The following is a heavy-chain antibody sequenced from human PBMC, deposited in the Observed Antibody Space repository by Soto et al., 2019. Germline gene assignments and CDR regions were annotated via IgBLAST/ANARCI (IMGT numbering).Heavy chain of an antibody. Sequence: GGSLRLSCAASGFTFSSYAMSWVRQAPGKGLEWVSAISGSGGSTYYADSVKGRFTISRDNSKNTLYLQMNSLRAEDTAVYYCAKDNGYSYGPEGSYYYGMDVWGQGTTVTVSS. J-gene: IGHJ6*02. CDR2: ISGSGGST. CDR3: AKDNGYSYGPEGSYYYGMDV. V-gene: IGHV3-23*01. D-gene: IGHD5-18*01. CDR1: GFTFSSYA.